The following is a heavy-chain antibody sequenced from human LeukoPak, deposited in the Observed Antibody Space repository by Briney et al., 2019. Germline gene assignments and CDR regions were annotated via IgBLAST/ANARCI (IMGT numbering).Heavy chain of an antibody. CDR1: GFTFSTYA. CDR3: ARDRFPSNGWYWYFDY. D-gene: IGHD6-19*01. CDR2: ISYDGSNK. J-gene: IGHJ4*02. Sequence: GGSLRLSCAASGFTFSTYAIHWARQAPGKGLEWVAVISYDGSNKYYADSVKGRFAISRDNSKNTLYLEMNSLRTEDTAVYNCARDRFPSNGWYWYFDYWGQGTLVTVSS. V-gene: IGHV3-30*09.